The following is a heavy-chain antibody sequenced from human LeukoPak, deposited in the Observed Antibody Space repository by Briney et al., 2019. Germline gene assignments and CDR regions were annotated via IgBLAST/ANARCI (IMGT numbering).Heavy chain of an antibody. CDR3: ARVHSSSWKGAFDI. D-gene: IGHD6-13*01. CDR2: ISYDGSNK. V-gene: IGHV3-30-3*01. J-gene: IGHJ3*02. Sequence: GGSLRLSCAASGFTFSSYAMHWVRQAPGKGLEWVAVISYDGSNKYYADSVKGRFTISRDNSKNTLYLQMNSLRAEDTAVYYCARVHSSSWKGAFDIWGQGTMVTVSS. CDR1: GFTFSSYA.